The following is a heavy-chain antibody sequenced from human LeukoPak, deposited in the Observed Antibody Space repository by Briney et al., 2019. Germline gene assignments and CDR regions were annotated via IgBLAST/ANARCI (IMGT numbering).Heavy chain of an antibody. J-gene: IGHJ4*02. D-gene: IGHD6-19*01. V-gene: IGHV3-64*01. Sequence: ETLSLTCAVYGGSFSGYYWSWIRQAPGKGLEYVSAIGYGGDTYYANSVKGRFTISRDISKNTLYLQMGSLRPEDMAVYYCARVGGSGSFDSWGQGTLVSVSS. CDR1: GGSFSGYY. CDR2: IGYGGDT. CDR3: ARVGGSGSFDS.